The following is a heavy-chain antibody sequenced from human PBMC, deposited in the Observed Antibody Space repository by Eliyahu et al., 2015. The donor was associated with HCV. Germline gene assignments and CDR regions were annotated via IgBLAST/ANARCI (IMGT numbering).Heavy chain of an antibody. Sequence: EVQVVESXGGVVQPGGSRRLSCAASGXTFXDYAMHWVRQAPGKGLEWVSLISGDGGSTYYADSVKGRFTISRDNSKNSLYLQMNSLRTEDTALYYCAKDISNWSYGPGDYWGLGTLVTVSS. CDR3: AKDISNWSYGPGDY. V-gene: IGHV3-43*02. CDR2: ISGDGGST. J-gene: IGHJ4*02. CDR1: GXTFXDYA. D-gene: IGHD1-7*01.